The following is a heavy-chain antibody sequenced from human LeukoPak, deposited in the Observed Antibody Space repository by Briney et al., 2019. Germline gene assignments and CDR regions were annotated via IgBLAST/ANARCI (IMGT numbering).Heavy chain of an antibody. CDR1: GFTFSIYS. D-gene: IGHD4-17*01. CDR3: AKEAGQDYGALDAFDI. Sequence: SGGSLRLSCAASGFTFSIYSMNWVRQAPGKGLEWVSSIGGSSTSIYYADSVKGRFTISRDNAKNSLYLQMNSLRAEDTAVYYCAKEAGQDYGALDAFDIWGQGTMVTVSS. V-gene: IGHV3-21*01. J-gene: IGHJ3*02. CDR2: IGGSSTSI.